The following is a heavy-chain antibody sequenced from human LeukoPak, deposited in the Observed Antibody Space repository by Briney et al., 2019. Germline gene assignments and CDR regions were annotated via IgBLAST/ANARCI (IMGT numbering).Heavy chain of an antibody. D-gene: IGHD4-23*01. CDR2: IYTSGST. V-gene: IGHV4-61*02. Sequence: SETLSLTCTVSGGSISSGSYYWSWIRQPAGKGLEWIGRIYTSGSTNYNPSLKSRVTISVDTSKNQFSLKLSSVTAADTAVYHCTRPATVAGAFDIWGQGTVVTVSS. J-gene: IGHJ3*02. CDR3: TRPATVAGAFDI. CDR1: GGSISSGSYY.